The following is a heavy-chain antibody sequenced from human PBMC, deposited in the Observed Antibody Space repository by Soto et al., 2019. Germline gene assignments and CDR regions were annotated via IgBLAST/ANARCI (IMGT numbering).Heavy chain of an antibody. CDR2: IYSSSST. J-gene: IGHJ4*02. Sequence: PSETLSLTCTVSGGSVTTYYWSWIRQPAGKGLEWIGHIYSSSSTNYNPSLKSRVTMSVDTSKNQFSLQLSSVTAADTAVYYCARAINDYYFDSWGQGTLVTVSS. CDR1: GGSVTTYY. CDR3: ARAINDYYFDS. D-gene: IGHD3-16*01. V-gene: IGHV4-4*07.